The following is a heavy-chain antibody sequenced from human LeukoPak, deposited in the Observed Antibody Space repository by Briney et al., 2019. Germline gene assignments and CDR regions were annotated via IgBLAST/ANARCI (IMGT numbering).Heavy chain of an antibody. Sequence: PGGSLRLSCAASGFTFSSYAMSWVRQAPGKGLEWVSAISGSGGSTYYADSVKGRFTISRDNSKNTLYLQMNSLRAEDTAVYYCAKDQIPGPVVPDIVVEVAATVFDYWGQGTLVTVSS. CDR3: AKDQIPGPVVPDIVVEVAATVFDY. CDR2: ISGSGGST. V-gene: IGHV3-23*01. D-gene: IGHD2-15*01. J-gene: IGHJ4*02. CDR1: GFTFSSYA.